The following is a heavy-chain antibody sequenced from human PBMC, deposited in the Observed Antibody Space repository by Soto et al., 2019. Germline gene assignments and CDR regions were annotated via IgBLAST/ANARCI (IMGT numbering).Heavy chain of an antibody. Sequence: GGSLRLSCAASGFTFSSNWMNCVRQAPGKGLEWVSAISSDSSYIYYPDSVKGRFIISRDNDKNSLYLQMNSLRAEDTAVYYCARDTPPFDYWGQGSRVTVSS. V-gene: IGHV3-21*01. J-gene: IGHJ4*02. CDR3: ARDTPPFDY. CDR2: ISSDSSYI. CDR1: GFTFSSNW.